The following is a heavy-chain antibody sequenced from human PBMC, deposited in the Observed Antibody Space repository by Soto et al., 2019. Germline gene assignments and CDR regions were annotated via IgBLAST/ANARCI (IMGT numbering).Heavy chain of an antibody. D-gene: IGHD5-12*01. CDR1: EFTVSDHY. V-gene: IGHV3-72*01. CDR3: ARYIVATKYLDY. J-gene: IGHJ4*02. Sequence: PGGSLRLSCAASEFTVSDHYMDWVRQAPGKGLEWIGRIKNKPKSYTTQYAASVKGRFTISRDDSINSLHLQMESLRADDTAVYYCARYIVATKYLDYWGQGTLVTVSS. CDR2: IKNKPKSYTT.